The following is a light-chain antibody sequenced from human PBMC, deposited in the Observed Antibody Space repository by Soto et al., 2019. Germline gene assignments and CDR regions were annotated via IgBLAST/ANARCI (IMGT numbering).Light chain of an antibody. Sequence: QSALTQPASVSGSPGQSITISCTGTSSDIGGYNYVSWYQQHPGKAPKLMIYEVTNRPSGVSNRFSGSQSGNTASLTISGLQAEDEAVYYCSSYTSSISVLFGGGTKVTVL. CDR1: SSDIGGYNY. CDR2: EVT. V-gene: IGLV2-14*01. CDR3: SSYTSSISVL. J-gene: IGLJ2*01.